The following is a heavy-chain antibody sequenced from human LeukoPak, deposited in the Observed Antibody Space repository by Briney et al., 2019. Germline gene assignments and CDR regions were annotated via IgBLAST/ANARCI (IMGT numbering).Heavy chain of an antibody. V-gene: IGHV4-59*01. Sequence: SETLSLTCTVSGGSISSYYWSWIRQPPGKGLEWIGYIYYSGSTNYNPSLKSRVTTSVDTSKNQFSLKLSSVTAADTAVYYCARDRAGYADFDYWGQGTLVTVSS. J-gene: IGHJ4*02. D-gene: IGHD5-12*01. CDR2: IYYSGST. CDR1: GGSISSYY. CDR3: ARDRAGYADFDY.